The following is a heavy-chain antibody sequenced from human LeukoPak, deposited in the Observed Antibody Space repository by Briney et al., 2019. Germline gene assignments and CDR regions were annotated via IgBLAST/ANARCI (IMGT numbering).Heavy chain of an antibody. CDR3: AIHMVRGVISWFDP. V-gene: IGHV1-8*03. Sequence: ASVRVSCKASGYTFTSYDINWVRQATGRGLEWMGWMNPNSGNTGYAQKFQGRVTITRNTSISTAYMELSSLRSEDTAVYYCAIHMVRGVISWFDPWGQGTLVTVSS. J-gene: IGHJ5*02. CDR1: GYTFTSYD. D-gene: IGHD3-10*01. CDR2: MNPNSGNT.